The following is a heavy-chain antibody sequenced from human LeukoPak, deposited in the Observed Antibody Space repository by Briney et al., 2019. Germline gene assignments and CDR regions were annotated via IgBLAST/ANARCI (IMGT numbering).Heavy chain of an antibody. CDR1: GGSFSGYY. CDR2: INHSGST. D-gene: IGHD4-17*01. Sequence: SETLSLTCAVYGGSFSGYYWSWIRQPPGKGLEWIGEINHSGSTNYNPSLKSRVTISVDTSKNQFSLKLSSVTAADTAVYYSARGRRPQCDYSGIFDYWGQGTLVTVSS. V-gene: IGHV4-34*01. CDR3: ARGRRPQCDYSGIFDY. J-gene: IGHJ4*02.